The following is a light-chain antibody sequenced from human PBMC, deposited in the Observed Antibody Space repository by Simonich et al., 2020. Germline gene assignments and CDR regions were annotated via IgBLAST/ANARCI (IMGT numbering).Light chain of an antibody. V-gene: IGKV4-1*01. CDR1: QSVLYSSNNKNY. Sequence: DIVMTQSPDSLAVSLGERATINCKSSQSVLYSSNNKNYLAWYQQKPGQPPKLLIYCASTRESGVPDRFSGSGSETEFTLTISSLQAEDVAVYYCQQYYSTPLTFGGGTKVEIK. CDR3: QQYYSTPLT. CDR2: CAS. J-gene: IGKJ4*01.